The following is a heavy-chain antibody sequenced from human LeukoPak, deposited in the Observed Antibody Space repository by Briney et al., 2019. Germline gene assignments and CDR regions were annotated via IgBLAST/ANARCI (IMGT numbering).Heavy chain of an antibody. J-gene: IGHJ4*02. Sequence: GGSLRLSCAASGFSFSDYYMNWIRQAPGKGLEWVSYISGSGIYRTYADSVKGRFTISRDNAENSLYLQMNSLRAEDTAVYYCARAWGSADYWGQGTLVTVSS. V-gene: IGHV3-11*03. CDR3: ARAWGSADY. CDR2: ISGSGIYR. D-gene: IGHD7-27*01. CDR1: GFSFSDYY.